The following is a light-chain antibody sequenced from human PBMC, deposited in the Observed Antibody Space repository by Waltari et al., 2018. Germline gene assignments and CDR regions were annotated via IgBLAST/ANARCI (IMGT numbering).Light chain of an antibody. CDR3: QQYDYWPPLT. CDR1: QSVSNN. Sequence: ILMTQSPVTLSVSSGERATLACRASQSVSNNVAWYQQKPGQAPRLLIYAASTRPTGTPARFSGSGSGTEFTLTISSVQSEDFALYYCQQYDYWPPLTFGGGTKVEIK. CDR2: AAS. J-gene: IGKJ4*01. V-gene: IGKV3-15*01.